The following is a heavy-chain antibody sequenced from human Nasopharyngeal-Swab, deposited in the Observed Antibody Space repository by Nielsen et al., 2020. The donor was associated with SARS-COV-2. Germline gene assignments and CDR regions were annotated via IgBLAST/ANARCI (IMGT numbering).Heavy chain of an antibody. J-gene: IGHJ4*02. CDR3: ARESGGWHPYFDH. CDR2: IGSKSNYR. Sequence: GGSLRLSCAASGFTFDDYAMHWVRQAPGKGLEWVSSIGSKSNYRNYADSVKGRFTISRDNANNSLYLQMNSLRVEDTAVYFCARESGGWHPYFDHWGQGTLVPVSS. D-gene: IGHD6-19*01. V-gene: IGHV3-21*01. CDR1: GFTFDDYA.